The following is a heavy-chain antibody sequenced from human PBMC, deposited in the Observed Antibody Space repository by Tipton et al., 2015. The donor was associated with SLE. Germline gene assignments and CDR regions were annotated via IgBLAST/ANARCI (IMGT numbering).Heavy chain of an antibody. CDR2: IWYDGSNK. CDR1: GFTFSSYG. CDR3: AREAIGGESVDF. V-gene: IGHV3-33*01. J-gene: IGHJ4*02. D-gene: IGHD3-16*01. Sequence: SLRLSCAASGFTFSSYGMHWVRQAPGKGLEWVAVIWYDGSNKYYADSVKGRFTISRDNSKNTLYLQMNSLRAEDTAVYYCAREAIGGESVDFWGQGTLVTVSS.